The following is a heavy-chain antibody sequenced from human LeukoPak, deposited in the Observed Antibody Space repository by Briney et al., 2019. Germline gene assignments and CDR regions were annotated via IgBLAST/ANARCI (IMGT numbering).Heavy chain of an antibody. CDR1: GGSISSGSYY. V-gene: IGHV4-61*01. Sequence: PSETLSLTCTVSGGSISSGSYYWSWIRQPPGTGLEWIGYIYYSGSTNYNPSLKSRVTISVDTSKNQFSLKLSSVTAADTAVYYCARGEGSGSYYTSYYYYMDVWGKGTTVTVSS. CDR3: ARGEGSGSYYTSYYYYMDV. D-gene: IGHD3-10*01. CDR2: IYYSGST. J-gene: IGHJ6*03.